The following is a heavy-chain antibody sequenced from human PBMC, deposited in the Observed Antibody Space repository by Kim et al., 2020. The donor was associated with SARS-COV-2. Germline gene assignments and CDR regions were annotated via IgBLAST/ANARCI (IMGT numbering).Heavy chain of an antibody. Sequence: GGSLRLSCAASGFTFSSYSMNWVRQAPGKGLEWVSYISSSSTIYYADSVEGRFTISRDNAKNSLYLQMNSLRDEDTAVYYCARDGRTYYYDSSGYVHFD. J-gene: IGHJ4*01. CDR1: GFTFSSYS. CDR2: ISSSSTI. V-gene: IGHV3-48*02. CDR3: ARDGRTYYYDSSGYVHFD. D-gene: IGHD3-22*01.